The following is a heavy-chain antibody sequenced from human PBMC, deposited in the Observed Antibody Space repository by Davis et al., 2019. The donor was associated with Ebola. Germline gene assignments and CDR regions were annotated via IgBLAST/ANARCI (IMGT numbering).Heavy chain of an antibody. CDR1: GGSISSSSYY. CDR2: IYYSGST. J-gene: IGHJ5*02. CDR3: GRSQGRSNWFDP. Sequence: SETLSLTCTVSGGSISSSSYYWGWIRQPPGKGLEWIGSIYYSGSTYYNPSLKSRVTISVDTSKNQFSLKLSSVTAADTAVYYCGRSQGRSNWFDPWGQGTLVTVSS. V-gene: IGHV4-39*01.